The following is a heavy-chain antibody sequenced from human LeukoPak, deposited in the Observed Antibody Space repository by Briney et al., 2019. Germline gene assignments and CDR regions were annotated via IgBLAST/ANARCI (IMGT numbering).Heavy chain of an antibody. Sequence: ASVKVSCKASGYTFTGYYMRWVRQAPGQGLEWMGWINPNSGGTNYAQKFQGRVTLTRDTSISTAYMELSGLRSDDTAVYYCARDSGFCTRTSCYFPLNYWGRGALVTVSS. CDR1: GYTFTGYY. CDR3: ARDSGFCTRTSCYFPLNY. D-gene: IGHD2-2*01. CDR2: INPNSGGT. J-gene: IGHJ4*02. V-gene: IGHV1-2*02.